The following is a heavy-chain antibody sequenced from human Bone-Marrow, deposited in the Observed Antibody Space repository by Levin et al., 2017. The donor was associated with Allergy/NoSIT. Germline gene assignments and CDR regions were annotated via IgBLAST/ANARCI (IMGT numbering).Heavy chain of an antibody. Sequence: GGSLRLSCAASGFTFSSYAMHWVRQAPGKGLEWVAVISYDGSNKYYADSVKGRFTISRDNSKNTLYLQMNSLRAEDTAVYYCAREDLTYDYGMDVWGQGTTVTVSS. CDR1: GFTFSSYA. CDR3: AREDLTYDYGMDV. D-gene: IGHD3-9*01. V-gene: IGHV3-30*04. CDR2: ISYDGSNK. J-gene: IGHJ6*02.